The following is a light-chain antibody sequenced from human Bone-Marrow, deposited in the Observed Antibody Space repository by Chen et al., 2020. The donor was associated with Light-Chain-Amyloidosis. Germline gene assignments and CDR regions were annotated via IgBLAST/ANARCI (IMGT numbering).Light chain of an antibody. CDR3: QVWDRSSDHPV. V-gene: IGLV3-21*02. J-gene: IGLJ3*02. CDR1: NIGSTS. Sequence: SYVLTQPSSVSVAPGQTATIACGGNNIGSTSVHWYQQTPGQAPLLVVYDDSDRPPGIPERLSGSNSGNTATLTISRVEAGDEADYYCQVWDRSSDHPVFGGGTKLTVL. CDR2: DDS.